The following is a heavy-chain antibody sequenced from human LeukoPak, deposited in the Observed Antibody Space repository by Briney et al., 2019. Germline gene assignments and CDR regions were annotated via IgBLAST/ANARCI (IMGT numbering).Heavy chain of an antibody. V-gene: IGHV4-59*01. J-gene: IGHJ4*02. CDR2: IYYGGGT. Sequence: SETLSLTCTVSGASITTSYWSWIRQPPGKGLEWIGYIYYGGGTNYNPSLKSRVTISVDTSKNQFSLKLSSVTAADTAVYFCARGPVTTGYFAYWGQGTLVTVSS. CDR1: GASITTSY. CDR3: ARGPVTTGYFAY. D-gene: IGHD4-17*01.